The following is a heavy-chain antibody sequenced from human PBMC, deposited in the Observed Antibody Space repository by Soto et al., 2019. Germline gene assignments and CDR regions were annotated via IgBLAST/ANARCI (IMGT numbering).Heavy chain of an antibody. CDR1: GGTFSSYA. CDR2: MNPNSGNT. CDR3: ARGITMVRGIYYYGMDV. V-gene: IGHV1-8*02. D-gene: IGHD3-10*01. J-gene: IGHJ6*02. Sequence: ASVKVSCKASGGTFSSYAISWVRQAPGQGLEWMGWMNPNSGNTGYAQKFQGRVTMTRNTSISTAYMELSSLRSEDTAVYYCARGITMVRGIYYYGMDVWGQGTTVTVSS.